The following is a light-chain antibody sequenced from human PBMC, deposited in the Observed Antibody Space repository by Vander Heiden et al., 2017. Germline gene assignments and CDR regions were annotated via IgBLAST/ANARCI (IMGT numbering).Light chain of an antibody. CDR2: WAS. V-gene: IGKV4-1*01. CDR3: QQYDCTPSNT. Sequence: DIAMTQSPDSLTVPLGERATINCKSRQSVLYSSNNKNYLAWYQQKPGQPPKLLIYWASTRESGVPDRFSRSWSGIDFTLSISSRQAEAVAVYSCQQYDCTPSNTFGQGTRLEIK. J-gene: IGKJ5*01. CDR1: QSVLYSSNNKNY.